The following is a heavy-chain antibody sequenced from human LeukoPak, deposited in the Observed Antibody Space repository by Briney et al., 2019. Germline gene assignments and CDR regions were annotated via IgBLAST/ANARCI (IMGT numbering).Heavy chain of an antibody. D-gene: IGHD3-3*01. V-gene: IGHV4-4*07. CDR2: IYTSGAT. CDR1: SGSISGHY. Sequence: SENPSLTRTGTSGSISGHYWSWIRKPAGEEKQWIGRIYTSGATNYNPSLKSRVTMSIDTSKKEFTLKLTSVTAADTAVYYCARVSFGVVIGIDYWGQGTLVTVSS. J-gene: IGHJ4*02. CDR3: ARVSFGVVIGIDY.